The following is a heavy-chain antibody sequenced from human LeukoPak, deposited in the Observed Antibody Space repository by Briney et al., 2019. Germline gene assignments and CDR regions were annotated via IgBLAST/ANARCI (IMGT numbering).Heavy chain of an antibody. J-gene: IGHJ6*03. CDR2: IHYSGIT. CDR3: AREQAVVVLAAVNYYYYYMDV. V-gene: IGHV4-31*03. Sequence: SETLSLTCTVSGGSISSGGYCWSWIRQHPGKGLEWLGVIHYSGITYYNPSLKSRVTISVDTSKNQFSLKLSSVTAADTAVYYCAREQAVVVLAAVNYYYYYMDVWGKGTTVTVSS. CDR1: GGSISSGGYC. D-gene: IGHD2-2*01.